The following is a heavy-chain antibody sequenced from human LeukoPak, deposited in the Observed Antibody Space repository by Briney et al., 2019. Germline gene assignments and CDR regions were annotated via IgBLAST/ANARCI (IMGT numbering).Heavy chain of an antibody. V-gene: IGHV1-8*03. CDR1: GYTFTSYD. CDR2: MNPNSGNT. Sequence: GASVKVSCKASGYTFTSYDINWVRQATGQGLEWMGWMNPNSGNTGYAQKFQGRVTITRNTSISTAYMELSSLRSDDTAVYYCARQPGRSSWYYNPNWFDPWGQGTLVTVSS. CDR3: ARQPGRSSWYYNPNWFDP. D-gene: IGHD6-13*01. J-gene: IGHJ5*02.